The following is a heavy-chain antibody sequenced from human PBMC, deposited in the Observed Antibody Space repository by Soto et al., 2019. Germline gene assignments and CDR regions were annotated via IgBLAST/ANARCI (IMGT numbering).Heavy chain of an antibody. CDR3: ARDQDYDFWSGYSQSCIYV. CDR2: IWYDGSNK. CDR1: GFTFSSYG. D-gene: IGHD3-3*01. V-gene: IGHV3-33*01. Sequence: GGSLRLSCAASGFTFSSYGMHWVRHAPGKGLEWVAVIWYDGSNKYYADSVKGRFTISRDNSKNTLYLHMDSLRAQDTAVYYCARDQDYDFWSGYSQSCIYVCGQGSRGTVSS. J-gene: IGHJ6*02.